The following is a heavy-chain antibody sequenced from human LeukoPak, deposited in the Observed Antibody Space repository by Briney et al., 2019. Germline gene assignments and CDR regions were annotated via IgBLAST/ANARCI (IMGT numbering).Heavy chain of an antibody. CDR3: ARPLPDTYYYYGMDV. D-gene: IGHD5-18*01. CDR2: IYYSGST. J-gene: IGHJ6*02. CDR1: GGSISSYY. V-gene: IGHV4-59*12. Sequence: PSETLSLTCTVSGGSISSYYWSWIRQPPGKGLEWIGYIYYSGSTNYNPSLKSRVTISVDTSKNQFSLKLSSVTAADTAVYYCARPLPDTYYYYGMDVWGQGTTVTVSS.